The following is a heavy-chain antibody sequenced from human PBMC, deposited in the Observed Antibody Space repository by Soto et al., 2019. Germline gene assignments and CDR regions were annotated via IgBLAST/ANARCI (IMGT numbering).Heavy chain of an antibody. V-gene: IGHV5-10-1*03. CDR3: ARHRTSYSSSWYGP. D-gene: IGHD4-4*01. J-gene: IGHJ5*02. CDR2: IDPSDSYT. Sequence: EEQLVQSGAEVKKPGESLRISCQASGYTFTDYWISWVRQMPGKGLEWVGNIDPSDSYTNYSPSFQGHVSISVDTSINTAFLRWPSLRVSDAAMYYCARHRTSYSSSWYGPWGQGTLVTVSS. CDR1: GYTFTDYW.